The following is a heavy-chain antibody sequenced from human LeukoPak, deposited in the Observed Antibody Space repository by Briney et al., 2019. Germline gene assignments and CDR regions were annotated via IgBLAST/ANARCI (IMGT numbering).Heavy chain of an antibody. D-gene: IGHD3-10*01. CDR1: GFTFSSYG. CDR2: IRYDGSNK. CDR3: AKDPLWLGELLGDWFDP. Sequence: PGGSLRLSCAASGFTFSSYGMHWVRQAPGKGLEWVAFIRYDGSNKYYADSVKGRFTISRDNSKNTLYLQMNSLRAEDTAVYYCAKDPLWLGELLGDWFDPWGQGTLVTVSS. V-gene: IGHV3-30*02. J-gene: IGHJ5*02.